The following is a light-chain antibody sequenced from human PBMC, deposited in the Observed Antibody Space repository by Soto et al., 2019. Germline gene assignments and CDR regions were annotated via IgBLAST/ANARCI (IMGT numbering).Light chain of an antibody. J-gene: IGKJ4*01. Sequence: IQMTQSPSSLSASVGDRVTITCQASQDISNYLNWYQQKPGKAPKPLIYDASNLETGVPSRFSGSGSGTDFTFTISSLQPEDIATYYCQQYDNLPLTFGGGTKADIK. V-gene: IGKV1-33*01. CDR3: QQYDNLPLT. CDR2: DAS. CDR1: QDISNY.